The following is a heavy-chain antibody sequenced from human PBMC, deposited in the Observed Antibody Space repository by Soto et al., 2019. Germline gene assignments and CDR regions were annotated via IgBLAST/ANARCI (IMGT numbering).Heavy chain of an antibody. Sequence: PGGSLRLSSAASGFTFSNFARSWVRQSPGKGLEWVSAISASGGTTYSADPVKGRFIISRHSAKKTMFLQMNNLRAEDTAVYYCALYTYAMFRFDYWRQGVLAPVSS. J-gene: IGHJ4*02. CDR3: ALYTYAMFRFDY. CDR2: ISASGGTT. D-gene: IGHD5-18*01. V-gene: IGHV3-23*01. CDR1: GFTFSNFA.